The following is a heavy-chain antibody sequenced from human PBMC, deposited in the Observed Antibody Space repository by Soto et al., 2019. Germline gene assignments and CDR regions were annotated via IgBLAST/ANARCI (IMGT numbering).Heavy chain of an antibody. CDR2: IYYSGST. CDR1: GGSIXSYY. V-gene: IGHV4-59*08. CDR3: ARRAKDGYNYVY. J-gene: IGHJ4*02. D-gene: IGHD5-12*01. Sequence: PSETLSLTCTVSGGSIXSYYWSWIRQPPGKGLEWIGYIYYSGSTNYNPSLKSRVTISVDTSKNQFSLKLSSVTAADTAVYYCARRAKDGYNYVYWGRGTLVTVSS.